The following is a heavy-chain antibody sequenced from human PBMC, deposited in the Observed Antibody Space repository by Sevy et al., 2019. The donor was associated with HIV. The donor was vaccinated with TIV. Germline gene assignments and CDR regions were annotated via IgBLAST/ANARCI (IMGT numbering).Heavy chain of an antibody. V-gene: IGHV1-69*13. CDR1: GDTFESYS. D-gene: IGHD3-16*01. Sequence: ASVKVSCRASGDTFESYSINWVRQAPGQGLEWMGGIIPMYGTQNYAKKFRDRVTITGDEFTKIDFMELSDLKSDDTATYYCAVDQWFGEVGIYALASWGHGTLVTVSS. J-gene: IGHJ3*01. CDR3: AVDQWFGEVGIYALAS. CDR2: IIPMYGTQ.